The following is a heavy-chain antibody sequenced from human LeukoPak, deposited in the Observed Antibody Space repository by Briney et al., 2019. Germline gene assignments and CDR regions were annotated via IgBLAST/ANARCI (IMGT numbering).Heavy chain of an antibody. V-gene: IGHV1-18*01. J-gene: IGHJ4*02. CDR1: GYTFTSYG. CDR2: ISAYNGNT. Sequence: ASVKVSCKASGYTFTSYGISWVRQAPGQGLEWMGWISAYNGNTNYAQKLQGRVTMTTDTSTSTAYMELRSLRSDDTAVYYCAREKALATSAIPFDYWGQGPLVTVSS. D-gene: IGHD2-21*02. CDR3: AREKALATSAIPFDY.